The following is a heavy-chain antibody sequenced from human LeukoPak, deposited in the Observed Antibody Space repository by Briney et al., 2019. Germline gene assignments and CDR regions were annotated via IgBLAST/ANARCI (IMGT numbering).Heavy chain of an antibody. J-gene: IGHJ5*02. V-gene: IGHV1-18*01. CDR2: ISAYNGNT. CDR1: GYTFTSYG. D-gene: IGHD2-15*01. Sequence: ASVKVSCKASGYTFTSYGISWVRQAPGQGLEWMGWISAYNGNTNYAQKLQGRVTMTTDTSTSTAYMELSRLRSDDTAVYYCARGRRIAATRVWFDPWGQGTLVTVSS. CDR3: ARGRRIAATRVWFDP.